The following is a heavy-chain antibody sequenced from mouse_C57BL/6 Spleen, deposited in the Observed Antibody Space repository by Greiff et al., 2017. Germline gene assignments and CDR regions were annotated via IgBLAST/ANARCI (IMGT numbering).Heavy chain of an antibody. CDR1: GFSLTSYG. D-gene: IGHD2-4*01. J-gene: IGHJ3*01. V-gene: IGHV2-5*01. CDR2: IWRGGST. Sequence: VNVVESGPGLVQPSQSLSITCTVSGFSLTSYGVHWVRQSPGKGLEWLGVIWRGGSTDYNAAFMSRLSITKDNSKSQVFFKMNSLQADDTAIYYCAKNYDYDGGLAYWGQGTLVTVSA. CDR3: AKNYDYDGGLAY.